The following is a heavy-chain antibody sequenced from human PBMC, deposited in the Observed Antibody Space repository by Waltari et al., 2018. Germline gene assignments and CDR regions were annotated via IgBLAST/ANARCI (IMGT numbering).Heavy chain of an antibody. J-gene: IGHJ3*02. CDR1: GFSFSSFA. CDR3: AKDFVGVVADAFDI. V-gene: IGHV3-23*01. CDR2: ISGTGDNT. D-gene: IGHD2-15*01. Sequence: DVQLLESGGGLVQPGGSLRLSCAASGFSFSSFAMGWVRQAPEKGLEWCSGISGTGDNTYYADSVRGRLTSSRDNSKSTLYLQMNSLRAEDTALYYCAKDFVGVVADAFDIWGQGTMVTVSS.